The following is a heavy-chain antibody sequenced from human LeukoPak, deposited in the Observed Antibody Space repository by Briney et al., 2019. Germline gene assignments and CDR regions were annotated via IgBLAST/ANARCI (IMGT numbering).Heavy chain of an antibody. J-gene: IGHJ4*02. CDR3: AKAGTQQWLLFVGVY. CDR2: IRYDGSNK. CDR1: GFTFSTYG. Sequence: PGGSLRLSCAASGFTFSTYGMLWVRQAPGQGPEWVALIRYDGSNKYYADSVTGRFTISRDNSKNTLYLQMNSLRVEDTAMYYCAKAGTQQWLLFVGVYWGQGALVTVSP. V-gene: IGHV3-30*02. D-gene: IGHD6-19*01.